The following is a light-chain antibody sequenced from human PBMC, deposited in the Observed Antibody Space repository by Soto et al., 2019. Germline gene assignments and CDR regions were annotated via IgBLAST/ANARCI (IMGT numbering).Light chain of an antibody. CDR3: QQSYSTPIT. Sequence: IHMTLSPSSLSASVGDSVTITCRASQSISSYLNWYQQKPGKAPKLLIYAASSLQSGVPSRFSGSGYGTDFNLTISSLQTEDFATYYCQQSYSTPITFGQGTRLEIK. J-gene: IGKJ5*01. CDR2: AAS. CDR1: QSISSY. V-gene: IGKV1-39*01.